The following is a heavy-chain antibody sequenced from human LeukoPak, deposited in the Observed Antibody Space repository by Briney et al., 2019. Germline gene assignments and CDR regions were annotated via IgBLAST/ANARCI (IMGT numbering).Heavy chain of an antibody. J-gene: IGHJ4*02. CDR1: GFTFSSYA. CDR2: ISGSGGST. V-gene: IGHV3-23*01. Sequence: PGGSLRLSCAASGFTFSSYAMSWVRQAPGKGLEWVSAISGSGGSTYYADSVKGRFTISRDNSKNTLYLQMNSLRAEDTAVYYCAKDGEVSSSWYYFDYWGQGTLVTVSS. CDR3: AKDGEVSSSWYYFDY. D-gene: IGHD6-13*01.